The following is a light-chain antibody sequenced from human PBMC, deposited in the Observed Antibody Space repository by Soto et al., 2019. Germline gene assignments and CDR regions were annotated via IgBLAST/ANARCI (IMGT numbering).Light chain of an antibody. CDR1: SSDVGSYNR. CDR3: SSYTISSTYV. CDR2: DVN. J-gene: IGLJ1*01. Sequence: QSALTQPPSVSGSPGQSVAISCTGTSSDVGSYNRVSWYQHPPGTAPKLMIYDVNNRPSGVPDRFSGSKSGNTASLTISGLQAEDEADYYCSSYTISSTYVFGTGTKLTVL. V-gene: IGLV2-18*02.